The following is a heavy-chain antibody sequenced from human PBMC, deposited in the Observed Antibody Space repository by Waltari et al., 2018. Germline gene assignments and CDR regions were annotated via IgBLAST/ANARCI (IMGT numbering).Heavy chain of an antibody. Sequence: QVQLQESGPGLVKPSQTLSLTCTVSGASISSGYYYWSWIRQHPGKGLEWIGYIYYSGITYYHPALKSRVTISRDTSKNQFSLKMTSVTAADTAIYYCVRQAREYDILNGPPKVPIDYWGQGTLVTVSS. D-gene: IGHD3-9*01. CDR1: GASISSGYYY. CDR2: IYYSGIT. V-gene: IGHV4-31*03. J-gene: IGHJ4*02. CDR3: VRQAREYDILNGPPKVPIDY.